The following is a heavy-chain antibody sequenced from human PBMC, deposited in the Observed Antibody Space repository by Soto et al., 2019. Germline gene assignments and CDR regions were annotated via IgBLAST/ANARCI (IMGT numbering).Heavy chain of an antibody. Sequence: SETLSLTCTVSGGSISSGDYYWSWIRQPPGKGLEWIGYIYYSGSTYYNPSLKSRVTISVDTSKNQFSLKLSSVTAADTAVYYCASSWRYYYYGMDVWGQGTTVTVSS. CDR3: ASSWRYYYYGMDV. CDR1: GGSISSGDYY. CDR2: IYYSGST. J-gene: IGHJ6*02. V-gene: IGHV4-30-4*01. D-gene: IGHD6-13*01.